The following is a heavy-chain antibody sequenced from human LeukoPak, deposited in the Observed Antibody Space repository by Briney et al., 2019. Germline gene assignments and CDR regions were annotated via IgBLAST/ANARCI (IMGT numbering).Heavy chain of an antibody. D-gene: IGHD3-22*01. CDR1: GLTFGTYA. J-gene: IGHJ3*02. CDR2: IGGSGVIT. V-gene: IGHV3-23*01. Sequence: GGSLRLSCAASGLTFGTYAMTWVRQAPGKGLEWVSTIGGSGVITYYADSVKGRFTISRDNSKKTMYLQMNSLRAEDTALYHCAKDRPYDYDSSGFMAFDIQGQGTMVTVS. CDR3: AKDRPYDYDSSGFMAFDI.